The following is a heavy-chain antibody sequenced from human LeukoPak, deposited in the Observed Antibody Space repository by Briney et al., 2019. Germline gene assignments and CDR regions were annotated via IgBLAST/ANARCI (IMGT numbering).Heavy chain of an antibody. V-gene: IGHV3-48*04. J-gene: IGHJ4*02. CDR2: ISSSSSAI. D-gene: IGHD6-13*01. Sequence: PGGSLRLSCAASGFTFSSYSMNWVRQAPGKGLEWVSYISSSSSAIYYADSVKGRFTISRDNAKNSLYLQMNSLRAEDTAVYYCARENKYSSSFPFDYWGQGTLVTVSS. CDR1: GFTFSSYS. CDR3: ARENKYSSSFPFDY.